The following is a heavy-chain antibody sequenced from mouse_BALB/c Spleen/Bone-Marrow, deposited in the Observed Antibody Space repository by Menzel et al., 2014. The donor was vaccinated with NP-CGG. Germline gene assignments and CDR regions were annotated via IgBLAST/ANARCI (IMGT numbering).Heavy chain of an antibody. CDR2: ISTYYGDA. V-gene: IGHV1S137*01. CDR3: ASGNHYYAMDY. D-gene: IGHD2-1*01. CDR1: GYTFTDYA. Sequence: QVQLQQSGAELVRPGVSVKISCKGSGYTFTDYAMHWVKQSHAKSLEWIGVISTYYGDASYNQKFKGKATMTVDKSSSTAYMELARLTSEDSAIYYCASGNHYYAMDYWGRGTSVTVSS. J-gene: IGHJ4*01.